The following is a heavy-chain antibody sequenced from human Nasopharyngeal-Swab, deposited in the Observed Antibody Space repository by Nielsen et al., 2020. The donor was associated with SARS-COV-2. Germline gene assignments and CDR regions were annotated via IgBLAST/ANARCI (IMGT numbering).Heavy chain of an antibody. CDR2: IGWNSGNI. D-gene: IGHD6-19*01. CDR3: VKDTGEYSSSSGGFDH. J-gene: IGHJ4*02. Sequence: WIRQPPGKGLKWVSGIGWNSGNIGYADSVKGRFTISRDNAKNSLYLQMNSLRAEDTAFYYCVKDTGEYSSSSGGFDHWGQGILVTVS. V-gene: IGHV3-9*01.